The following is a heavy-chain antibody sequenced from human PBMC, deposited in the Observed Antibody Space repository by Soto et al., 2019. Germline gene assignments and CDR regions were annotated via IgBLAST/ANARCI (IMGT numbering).Heavy chain of an antibody. J-gene: IGHJ4*02. CDR2: INHSGST. D-gene: IGHD6-19*01. CDR3: ARVRDSGPEVN. V-gene: IGHV4-34*01. Sequence: SETLSLTCAVYGGSFSGYYWSWIRQPPGKGLEWIGEINHSGSTNYNPSLKSRVTISVDTSKNQFSLKLSSVTAADTAVYYCARVRDSGPEVNWGQGTLVTVSS. CDR1: GGSFSGYY.